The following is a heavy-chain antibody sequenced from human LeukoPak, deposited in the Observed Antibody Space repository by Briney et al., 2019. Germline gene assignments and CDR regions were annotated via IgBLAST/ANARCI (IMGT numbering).Heavy chain of an antibody. CDR1: GGTFSSYA. D-gene: IGHD6-13*01. V-gene: IGHV1-69*04. J-gene: IGHJ4*02. CDR3: ARDTSLAAAAGDY. Sequence: ASVKVSCKASGGTFSSYAISWVRQAPGQGLEWMGRIIPILGIANYAQKFQGRVTITADKSTSTAYTELSSLRSEDTAVYYCARDTSLAAAAGDYWGQGTLVTVSS. CDR2: IIPILGIA.